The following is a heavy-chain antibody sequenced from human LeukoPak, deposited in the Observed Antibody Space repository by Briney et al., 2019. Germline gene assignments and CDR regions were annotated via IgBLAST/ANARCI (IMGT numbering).Heavy chain of an antibody. D-gene: IGHD6-6*01. J-gene: IGHJ4*02. CDR3: ARPSSPHHILFDY. CDR2: IYYSGST. Sequence: SETLSLTCTVSGGSISSGGYYWSWIRQPPGKGLEWIGYIYYSGSTYYNPSLKSRVTISVDTSKNQFSLKLSSVTAADTAVYYCARPSSPHHILFDYWGQGTLVTVSS. CDR1: GGSISSGGYY. V-gene: IGHV4-31*03.